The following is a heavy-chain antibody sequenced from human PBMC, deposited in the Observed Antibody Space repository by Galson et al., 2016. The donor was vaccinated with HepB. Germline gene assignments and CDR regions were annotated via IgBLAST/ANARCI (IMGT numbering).Heavy chain of an antibody. CDR3: VRGGDTVIGAAFDV. D-gene: IGHD5-18*01. J-gene: IGHJ3*01. Sequence: SLRLSCAASAFTFTNYGMTWVRQAPGKGLEWVSAISGSGDKTYYADSMRGRFTISRDNAKNSLFLQMNSLRAEDTAVYYCVRGGDTVIGAAFDVWGQGTMVTVSS. V-gene: IGHV3-23*01. CDR1: AFTFTNYG. CDR2: ISGSGDKT.